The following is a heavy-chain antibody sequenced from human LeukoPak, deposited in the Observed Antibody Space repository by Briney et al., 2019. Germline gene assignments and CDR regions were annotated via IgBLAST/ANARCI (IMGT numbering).Heavy chain of an antibody. V-gene: IGHV3-23*01. CDR1: GFTFSSYA. Sequence: GGSLRLSCAASGFTFSSYAMSWVRQAPGEGLEWVSAISGSGGSTYYADSVKGRFTISRDNSKNTLYLQMNSLRAEDTAVYYCAKDVLYCSSTSCYMAGYYFDYWGQGTLVTVSS. J-gene: IGHJ4*02. CDR2: ISGSGGST. D-gene: IGHD2-2*02. CDR3: AKDVLYCSSTSCYMAGYYFDY.